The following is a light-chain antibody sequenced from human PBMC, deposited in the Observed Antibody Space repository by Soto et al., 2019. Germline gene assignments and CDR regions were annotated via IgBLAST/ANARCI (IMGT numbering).Light chain of an antibody. V-gene: IGKV1-5*01. Sequence: DIQMTQSPSTLSASVGDRVTITCRASQSISSWLAWYQQKPGKAPKLLIYDASSLESGVPSRFSGSGSGTEFNLTISSLQPEDFATYYCQQYNSYLYTFGQGTKLEIK. CDR3: QQYNSYLYT. CDR2: DAS. J-gene: IGKJ2*01. CDR1: QSISSW.